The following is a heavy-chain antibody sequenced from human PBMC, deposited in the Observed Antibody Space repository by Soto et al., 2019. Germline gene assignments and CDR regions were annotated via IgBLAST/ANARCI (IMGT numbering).Heavy chain of an antibody. Sequence: SLKISCKGSGYSFTRSWIGWVRQMPGKGLKWMGIIYPGDSDTRYSPSFQGQVTISADRSINTAYLQWSSLKASDSAMYYCARFDDILTGYFGFMDVWGQGTTVTLSS. CDR3: ARFDDILTGYFGFMDV. CDR1: GYSFTRSW. V-gene: IGHV5-51*01. D-gene: IGHD3-9*01. CDR2: IYPGDSDT. J-gene: IGHJ6*02.